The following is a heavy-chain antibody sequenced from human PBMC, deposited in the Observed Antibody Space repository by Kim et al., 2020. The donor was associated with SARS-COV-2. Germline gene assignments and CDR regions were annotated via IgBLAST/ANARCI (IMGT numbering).Heavy chain of an antibody. CDR2: GRT. CDR3: ARGDKMVDY. J-gene: IGHJ4*02. V-gene: IGHV4-34*01. Sequence: GRTNYTPPLKSRVTISVNTSKNQFSLKLSSVTAADTAVYYWARGDKMVDYWGQGPLVTVSS. D-gene: IGHD3-9*01.